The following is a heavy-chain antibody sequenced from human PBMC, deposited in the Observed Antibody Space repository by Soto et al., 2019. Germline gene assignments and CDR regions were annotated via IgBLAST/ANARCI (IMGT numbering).Heavy chain of an antibody. CDR2: ISSLSSPR. Sequence: RLSFAASGFTFSGYSMNLVRQAPGKGLEWVSYISSLSSPRYYAESVEGRFIISRDNAKNSLYLQMNSLRDEDTAVYFCAREDILGARSFDYWGQGTLVTVSS. D-gene: IGHD1-26*01. CDR3: AREDILGARSFDY. J-gene: IGHJ4*02. V-gene: IGHV3-48*02. CDR1: GFTFSGYS.